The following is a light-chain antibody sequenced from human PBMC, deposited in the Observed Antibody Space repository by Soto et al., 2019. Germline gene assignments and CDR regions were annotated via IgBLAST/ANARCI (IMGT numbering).Light chain of an antibody. V-gene: IGKV3-11*01. Sequence: EILLTQSPATLSLSPGERATLSCRASQSVSSYLAWYQQKPGQAPRLLIYDASNRATGIPARFSGSGSGTAFTLTISSLEPEDFAVYYCQQRKNWPLTFGGGTKVDIK. CDR1: QSVSSY. J-gene: IGKJ4*01. CDR2: DAS. CDR3: QQRKNWPLT.